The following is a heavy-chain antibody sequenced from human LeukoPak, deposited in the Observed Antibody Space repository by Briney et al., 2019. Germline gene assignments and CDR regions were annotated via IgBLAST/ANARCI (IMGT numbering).Heavy chain of an antibody. CDR2: INHSGST. CDR3: ARSYYYDSSGPTEEDY. CDR1: GGSFSGYY. Sequence: SETLSLTCAVYGGSFSGYYWSWIRQPPGNGLEWIGEINHSGSTNYNPSLKSRVTISVDTSKNQFSLKLSSVTAADTAVYYCARSYYYDSSGPTEEDYWGQGTLVTVSS. V-gene: IGHV4-34*01. D-gene: IGHD3-22*01. J-gene: IGHJ4*02.